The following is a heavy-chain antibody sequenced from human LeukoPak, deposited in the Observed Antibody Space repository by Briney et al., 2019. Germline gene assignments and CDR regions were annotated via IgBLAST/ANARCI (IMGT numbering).Heavy chain of an antibody. J-gene: IGHJ5*02. CDR1: GGTFSSYA. CDR2: IIPIFGTA. V-gene: IGHV1-69*13. D-gene: IGHD5-18*01. CDR3: ALTVDTAMTFNWFDP. Sequence: GASVKVSCKASGGTFSSYAISWVRQAPGQGLEWMGGIIPIFGTANYAQKFQGRVTITADESTSTAYMELSSLRSEDTAVYYCALTVDTAMTFNWFDPWGQGTLVTVSS.